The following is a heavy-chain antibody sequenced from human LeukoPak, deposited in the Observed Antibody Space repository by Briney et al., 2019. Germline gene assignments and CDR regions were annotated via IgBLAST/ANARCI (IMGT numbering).Heavy chain of an antibody. CDR3: VGGGWYDLGWFDP. J-gene: IGHJ5*02. Sequence: GGSLRLSCAASGFTFSSYAMSWVRQAPGKGLEWVSAISGSGGSTYYADSVKGRFTISRDNSKNTLYLQMNSLRAEDTAVYYCVGGGWYDLGWFDPWGQGTLVTASS. V-gene: IGHV3-23*01. D-gene: IGHD6-19*01. CDR2: ISGSGGST. CDR1: GFTFSSYA.